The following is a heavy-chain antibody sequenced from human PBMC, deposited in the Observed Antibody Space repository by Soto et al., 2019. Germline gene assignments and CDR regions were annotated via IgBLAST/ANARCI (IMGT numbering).Heavy chain of an antibody. Sequence: QVQLVESGGGVVQPGRSLRLSCAASGFTFSSYGMHWVRQAPGKGLEWVAVIWYDGSNKYYAGSVKGRFTISRDNSKNTLYLQMNSLRAEDTAVYYCARDYCSSTSCYALSYYYYYYMDVWGKGTTVTVSS. V-gene: IGHV3-33*01. CDR1: GFTFSSYG. CDR3: ARDYCSSTSCYALSYYYYYYMDV. CDR2: IWYDGSNK. D-gene: IGHD2-2*01. J-gene: IGHJ6*03.